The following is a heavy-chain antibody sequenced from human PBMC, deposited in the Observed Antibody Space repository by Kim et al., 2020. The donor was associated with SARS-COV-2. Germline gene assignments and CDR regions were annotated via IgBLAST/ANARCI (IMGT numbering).Heavy chain of an antibody. CDR3: DRERGYCSGGSCYSDWYFDR. V-gene: IGHV3-72*01. J-gene: IGHJ2*01. D-gene: IGHD2-15*01. Sequence: GGSLRLSCAASGFTFSDYYMDWVRQAPGKGLEWVGRIRNKANSYTTEYAATVPCSFTISRDDSKISLYLQMNSLKTEDTDVYYSDRERGYCSGGSCYSDWYFDRWGRGTVVTVSS. CDR2: IRNKANSYTT. CDR1: GFTFSDYY.